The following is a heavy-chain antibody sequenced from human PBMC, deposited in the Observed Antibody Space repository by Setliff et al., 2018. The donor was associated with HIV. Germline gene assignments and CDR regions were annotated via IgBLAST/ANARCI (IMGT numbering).Heavy chain of an antibody. CDR3: ARGRLLWSGTYYYYYMDV. V-gene: IGHV3-21*01. CDR1: GFTFSSYS. J-gene: IGHJ6*03. Sequence: GGSLRLSCVASGFTFSSYSMNWVRQAPGKGLEWVSSISSSGSYIYYTDSVKGRFTISRDNAKNSLYLQMNSLRAEDTAVYYCARGRLLWSGTYYYYYMDVLGKGTTVTASS. D-gene: IGHD3-10*01. CDR2: ISSSGSYI.